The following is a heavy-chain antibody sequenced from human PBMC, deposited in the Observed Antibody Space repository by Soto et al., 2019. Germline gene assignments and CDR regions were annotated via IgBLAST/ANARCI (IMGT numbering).Heavy chain of an antibody. CDR3: VKTGRFGQLVPSDY. J-gene: IGHJ4*02. V-gene: IGHV3-64D*06. D-gene: IGHD6-6*01. Sequence: VGSLRLSCSASGFTFSSHVMFWVRQAPGKGLQYVSLISSNGDDTHYADSVKGRFTISRDNSKSTLFLQMTSLRTEDTAVYYCVKTGRFGQLVPSDYWGQGTLVTVS. CDR1: GFTFSSHV. CDR2: ISSNGDDT.